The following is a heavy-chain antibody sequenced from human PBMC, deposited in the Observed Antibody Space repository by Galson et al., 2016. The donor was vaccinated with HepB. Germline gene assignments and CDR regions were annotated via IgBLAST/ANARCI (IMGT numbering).Heavy chain of an antibody. D-gene: IGHD6-19*01. Sequence: SETLSLTCTVSGDSITSATWWSWVRQPPGKGLEWIGEISLAGDTNYAPSLKSRVSMSVDQSNNQFSLRLSSVTAADTAIYYCARHMAVPNTRGFDLWGQGTFVTVSS. CDR2: ISLAGDT. J-gene: IGHJ3*01. CDR1: GDSITSATW. V-gene: IGHV4-4*02. CDR3: ARHMAVPNTRGFDL.